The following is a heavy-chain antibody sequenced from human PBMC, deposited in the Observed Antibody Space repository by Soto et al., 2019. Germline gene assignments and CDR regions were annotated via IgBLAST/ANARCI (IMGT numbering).Heavy chain of an antibody. D-gene: IGHD6-13*01. CDR3: ARDHGIAAAGLYFDY. J-gene: IGHJ4*02. V-gene: IGHV4-34*01. Sequence: SETLSLTCAVYGGSFSGYYWSWIRQPPGKGLEWIGEINHSGSTNYNPSLKSRVTISVDTSKNQFSLKLSSVTAADTAVYYCARDHGIAAAGLYFDYWGQGTLVTVSS. CDR2: INHSGST. CDR1: GGSFSGYY.